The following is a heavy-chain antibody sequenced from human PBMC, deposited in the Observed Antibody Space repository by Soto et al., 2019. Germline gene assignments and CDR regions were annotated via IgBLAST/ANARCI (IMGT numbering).Heavy chain of an antibody. CDR1: GGSFSGYY. D-gene: IGHD3-10*01. J-gene: IGHJ6*02. CDR2: INHSGST. V-gene: IGHV4-34*01. CDR3: ARGRSTTMVRVVAFYCRDV. Sequence: QVQLQQWGAGLLKPSETLSLTCAVYGGSFSGYYWSWIRQPPGKGLEWIGEINHSGSTNYNPSLKSRVTISVDTSKNQFSLKLSSVTAADTAVYYCARGRSTTMVRVVAFYCRDVWGQGTTVTVSS.